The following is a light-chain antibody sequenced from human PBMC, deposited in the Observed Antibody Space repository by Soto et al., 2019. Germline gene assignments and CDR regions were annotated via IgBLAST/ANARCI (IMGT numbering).Light chain of an antibody. CDR2: EVT. CDR3: GSYAGGNTFV. J-gene: IGLJ1*01. CDR1: SSDVGGYNY. Sequence: QSVLTQSPSASGSPGQSVTISCIGTSSDVGGYNYVSWYQHHPGKAPKLIIYEVTKRPSGVPDRFSGSRSGTTASLTVSGLQAEDEADYYCGSYAGGNTFVFRTGTTVTVL. V-gene: IGLV2-8*01.